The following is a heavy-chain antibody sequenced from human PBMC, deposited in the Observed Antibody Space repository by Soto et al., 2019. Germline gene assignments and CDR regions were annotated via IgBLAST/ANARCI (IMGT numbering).Heavy chain of an antibody. V-gene: IGHV3-23*01. CDR2: ISGSGGST. J-gene: IGHJ5*02. Sequence: PGGSLRLSCAASGFTFSSYAMSWVRQAPGKGLEWVSAISGSGGSTYYADSVKGRFTISRDNSKNTLYLQMNSLRAEDTAVYYCAKKLLRFLEWLSTGDNWFDPWGQGTLVTVSS. D-gene: IGHD3-3*01. CDR3: AKKLLRFLEWLSTGDNWFDP. CDR1: GFTFSSYA.